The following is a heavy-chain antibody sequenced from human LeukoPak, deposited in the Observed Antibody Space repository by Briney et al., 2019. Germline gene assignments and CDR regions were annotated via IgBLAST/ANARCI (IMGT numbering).Heavy chain of an antibody. D-gene: IGHD3-10*01. CDR1: GYSFTSYW. CDR3: ARTWFGEVSDLALDY. J-gene: IGHJ4*02. V-gene: IGHV5-51*01. Sequence: GESLKISCQGSGYSFTSYWIGWVRQMPGKGLEWMGIISPGDSDTRYSPSLQGQVTISADKSISTAYLQWSSLKASDTAMYYCARTWFGEVSDLALDYWGQGTLVTVSS. CDR2: ISPGDSDT.